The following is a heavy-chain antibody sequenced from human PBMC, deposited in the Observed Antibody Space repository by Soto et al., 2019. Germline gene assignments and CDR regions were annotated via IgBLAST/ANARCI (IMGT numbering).Heavy chain of an antibody. CDR2: ISAYNGNT. D-gene: IGHD3-22*01. V-gene: IGHV1-18*04. CDR1: GYTFTSYG. Sequence: VASVKVSCKASGYTFTSYGISWVRQAPGQGLEWMGWISAYNGNTNYAQKLQGRVTMTTDTSTSTAYMELRSLRSDDTAVYYCARVPGYYYDSSGYYRGWFDPWGQGTLVTVS. CDR3: ARVPGYYYDSSGYYRGWFDP. J-gene: IGHJ5*02.